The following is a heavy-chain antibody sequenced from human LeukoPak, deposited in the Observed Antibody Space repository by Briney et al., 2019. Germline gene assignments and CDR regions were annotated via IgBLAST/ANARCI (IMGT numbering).Heavy chain of an antibody. CDR1: GGSFSGYC. D-gene: IGHD4-17*01. CDR2: IYSNGNT. J-gene: IGHJ4*02. CDR3: ARSATVTTGYFDY. V-gene: IGHV4-34*01. Sequence: SETLSLTCAVYGGSFSGYCWSWIRPSPEKGLDWIGSIYSNGNTYYNPSVKSRVTISVDTSKNQFSLKLTSVTAAETAVYYCARSATVTTGYFDYWGQGALVTVSS.